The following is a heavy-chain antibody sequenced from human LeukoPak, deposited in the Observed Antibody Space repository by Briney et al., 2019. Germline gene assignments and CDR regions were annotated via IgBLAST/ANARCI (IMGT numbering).Heavy chain of an antibody. CDR2: ISWNSGFI. CDR1: GITFEDYA. J-gene: IGHJ3*02. Sequence: GGSLRLSCAASGITFEDYAMHWVRQAPGKGLEWVSGISWNSGFIGYADSVKGRFTISRDNAENSLYLQMNSLRREDTALYYCAKDRKWELLVGHAFDIWGQGTMVSVSS. CDR3: AKDRKWELLVGHAFDI. D-gene: IGHD1-26*01. V-gene: IGHV3-9*01.